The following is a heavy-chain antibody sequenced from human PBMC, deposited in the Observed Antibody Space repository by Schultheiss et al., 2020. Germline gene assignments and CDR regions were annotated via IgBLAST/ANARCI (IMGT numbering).Heavy chain of an antibody. V-gene: IGHV4-61*02. J-gene: IGHJ6*02. D-gene: IGHD1-26*01. CDR2: ISTSGST. Sequence: SQTLSLTCTVSGGSISSSSYYWGWIRQPAGKGLEWIGRISTSGSTNYNPSLKSRVTISVDTSKNQFSLKLSSVTAADTALYYCARSSREHYGMDVWGQGTTVTVSS. CDR3: ARSSREHYGMDV. CDR1: GGSISSSSYY.